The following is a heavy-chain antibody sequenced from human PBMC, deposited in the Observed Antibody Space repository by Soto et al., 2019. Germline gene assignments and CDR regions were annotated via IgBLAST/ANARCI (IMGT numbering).Heavy chain of an antibody. Sequence: QVQLVQSGAEVKKPGSSVKVSCKDSGGTFNTYSMFWVRQAPGQGLEWMGRIIPMLGLRNYAQRFQDRVTITADKSTATVHMELSSLRSEDTSLYYCTIGSWSGEVFDIWGQGTMVTVSS. CDR2: IIPMLGLR. V-gene: IGHV1-69*02. J-gene: IGHJ3*02. CDR3: TIGSWSGEVFDI. D-gene: IGHD2-21*01. CDR1: GGTFNTYS.